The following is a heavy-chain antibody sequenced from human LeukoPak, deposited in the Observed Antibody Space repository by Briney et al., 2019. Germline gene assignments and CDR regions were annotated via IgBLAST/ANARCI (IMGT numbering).Heavy chain of an antibody. CDR1: GFTFSNYN. CDR3: ARDSPYGTAGY. D-gene: IGHD2-8*02. CDR2: ISSSSSYI. V-gene: IGHV3-21*01. Sequence: GGSLRLSCAASGFTFSNYNMNWVRQAPGKGLEWDSSISSSSSYIYYADSVKGRFTISRGNTKNSLYLQMNSLRAEDTAVYYCARDSPYGTAGYWGQGTLVTVSS. J-gene: IGHJ4*02.